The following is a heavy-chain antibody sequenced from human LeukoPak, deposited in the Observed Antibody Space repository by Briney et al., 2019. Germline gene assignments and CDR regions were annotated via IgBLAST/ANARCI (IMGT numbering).Heavy chain of an antibody. CDR2: ICYSGST. D-gene: IGHD5-12*01. CDR1: GGSISSSSYY. V-gene: IGHV4-39*01. CDR3: ASGADIVATGRYYFDY. Sequence: PSETLSLTCTVSGGSISSSSYYWGWIRQPPGKGLEWIGSICYSGSTYYNPSLKSRVTISVDTSKNQFSLKLSSVTAADTAVYYCASGADIVATGRYYFDYWGQGTLVTVSS. J-gene: IGHJ4*02.